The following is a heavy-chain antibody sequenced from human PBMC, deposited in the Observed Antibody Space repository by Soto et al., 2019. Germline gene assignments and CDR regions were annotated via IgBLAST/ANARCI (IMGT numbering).Heavy chain of an antibody. Sequence: PGGSLRLSCAASGFTFSSNWMTWVRQAPGKGLEWVANIKPDGSEKYYVDSMKGRFTVSRDNAKNSLYLQMSSLRAEDTAVYYCARPWNPSYGDYAGYYGMDVWGQGTTVTVSS. V-gene: IGHV3-7*01. CDR3: ARPWNPSYGDYAGYYGMDV. CDR1: GFTFSSNW. D-gene: IGHD4-17*01. J-gene: IGHJ6*02. CDR2: IKPDGSEK.